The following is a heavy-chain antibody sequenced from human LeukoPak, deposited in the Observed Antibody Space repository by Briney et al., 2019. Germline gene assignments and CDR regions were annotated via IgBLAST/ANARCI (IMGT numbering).Heavy chain of an antibody. D-gene: IGHD6-19*01. CDR1: GYTFTSYG. Sequence: ASVKVSCKASGYTFTSYGISWVRQAPGQGLEWMGWISAYNGNTNYAQKLQGRVTMTRNTSISTAYMELSSLRSEGTAVYYCASSIAVAGTGFDYWGQGTLVTVSS. J-gene: IGHJ4*02. CDR3: ASSIAVAGTGFDY. V-gene: IGHV1-18*01. CDR2: ISAYNGNT.